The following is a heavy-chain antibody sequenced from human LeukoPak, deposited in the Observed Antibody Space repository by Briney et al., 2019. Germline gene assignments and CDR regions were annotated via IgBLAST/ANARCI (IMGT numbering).Heavy chain of an antibody. J-gene: IGHJ4*02. D-gene: IGHD6-19*01. CDR1: GFTFSSYA. Sequence: PGGSLRLPCAASGFTFSSYAMHWVRQAPGKGLEWVAVISYDGSNKYYADSVKGRFTISRDNSKNTLYLQMNSLRAEDTAVYYCAFSSGWTFDYWGQGTLVTVSS. V-gene: IGHV3-30-3*01. CDR2: ISYDGSNK. CDR3: AFSSGWTFDY.